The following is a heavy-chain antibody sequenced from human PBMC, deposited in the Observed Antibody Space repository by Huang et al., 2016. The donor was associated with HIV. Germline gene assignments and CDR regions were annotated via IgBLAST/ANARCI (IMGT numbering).Heavy chain of an antibody. Sequence: QVQLVQSGAEVKKPGASVKVSCKASGYTFTSYGISWVRQAPGQGLEWMGWISAYNGNTNYAQKLQGRGTMTTDTSTRTAYMELRSLRSDDTAVYYWAGARGYYYYGMDVWGQGTTVTVSS. J-gene: IGHJ6*02. CDR2: ISAYNGNT. V-gene: IGHV1-18*04. CDR1: GYTFTSYG. CDR3: AGARGYYYYGMDV.